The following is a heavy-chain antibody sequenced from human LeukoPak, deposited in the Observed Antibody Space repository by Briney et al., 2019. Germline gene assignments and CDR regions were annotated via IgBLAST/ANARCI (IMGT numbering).Heavy chain of an antibody. J-gene: IGHJ4*02. D-gene: IGHD3-22*01. CDR1: GFTFSSYA. V-gene: IGHV3-30*04. CDR2: ISYDGSNK. Sequence: PGRSLRLSCAASGFTFSSYAMHWVRQAPGRGLEWVAVISYDGSNKYYAVSVKGRFTIPRDNSKNTMYLQMNSLRAEDTAVYYCARGLDDSSGYYHPYGYWGQGTLVTVSS. CDR3: ARGLDDSSGYYHPYGY.